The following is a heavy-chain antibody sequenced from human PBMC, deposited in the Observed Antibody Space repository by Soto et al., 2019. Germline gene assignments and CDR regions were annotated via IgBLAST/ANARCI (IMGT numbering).Heavy chain of an antibody. CDR2: MNPNSGNA. D-gene: IGHD4-4*01. J-gene: IGHJ5*02. CDR3: ARGGYNDYSHWFDP. CDR1: GYSFTRHD. V-gene: IGHV1-8*01. Sequence: QVQLVQSGAEVRKPGASVRVSCKATGYSFTRHDINWLRQAAGQGLEWMGRMNPNSGNAVYAQKFQGRVTIARNTSITTAYIEVTSLKSEDTAVYFGARGGYNDYSHWFDPWGQGTLVNVSS.